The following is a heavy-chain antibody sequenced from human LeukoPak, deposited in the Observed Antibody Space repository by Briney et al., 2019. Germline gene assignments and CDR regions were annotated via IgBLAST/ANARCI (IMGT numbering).Heavy chain of an antibody. J-gene: IGHJ3*02. CDR1: GYSFINYG. D-gene: IGHD3-3*01. V-gene: IGHV1-18*01. CDR2: INTSNGNT. CDR3: ARIHQSITIFGVVIDAFDI. Sequence: ASVKVSCKASGYSFINYGINWVRQAPGQGLEWMGWINTSNGNTNFAQKFQGRVTMTTDTSTSTAYMELRSLGSDDTAVYYCARIHQSITIFGVVIDAFDIWGQGTMVTVSS.